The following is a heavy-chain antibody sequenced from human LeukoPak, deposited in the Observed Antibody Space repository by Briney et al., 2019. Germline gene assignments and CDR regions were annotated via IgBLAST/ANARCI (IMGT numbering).Heavy chain of an antibody. CDR3: TRDQGVRYAFDI. Sequence: GGSLRLSCAASGFTFSDYYMSWIRQAPGKGLEWVASISGRSVFISYSDSVKGRFTISRDNAKNSLFLELSSLRPEDTAVYYCTRDQGVRYAFDIWGQGSVVTVSS. CDR2: ISGRSVFI. CDR1: GFTFSDYY. D-gene: IGHD3-10*01. J-gene: IGHJ3*02. V-gene: IGHV3-11*06.